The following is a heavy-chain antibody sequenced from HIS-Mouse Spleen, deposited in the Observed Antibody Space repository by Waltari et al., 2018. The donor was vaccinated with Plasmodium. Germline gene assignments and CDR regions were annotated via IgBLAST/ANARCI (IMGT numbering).Heavy chain of an antibody. V-gene: IGHV3-74*01. CDR3: ARDKPSNYGYFDY. CDR2: INSAGSCT. D-gene: IGHD4-4*01. Sequence: EVQLVESGGGLVQPGGSLRLSCAASGFTFSSYWMHWVRQAPGKGLVWVVRINSAGSCTSHADPVKGRFTISRDNAKNTLYLQMNSLRAEDTAVYYCARDKPSNYGYFDYWGQGTLVTVSS. J-gene: IGHJ4*02. CDR1: GFTFSSYW.